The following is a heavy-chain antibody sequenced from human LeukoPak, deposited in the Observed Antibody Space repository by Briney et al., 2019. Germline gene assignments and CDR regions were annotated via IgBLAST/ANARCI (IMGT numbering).Heavy chain of an antibody. CDR2: ISGSSGST. D-gene: IGHD6-19*01. V-gene: IGHV3-23*01. J-gene: IGHJ4*02. CDR3: AKSPLGFGSGWSQNPLDY. Sequence: GESLRLSCAASGFTFSSYAMSWVRQAPGKGLEWVSVISGSSGSTYYADSVKGRFTISRDNSKYTLYLQMNSLRGEDTAVYYCAKSPLGFGSGWSQNPLDYWGQGALVTVSS. CDR1: GFTFSSYA.